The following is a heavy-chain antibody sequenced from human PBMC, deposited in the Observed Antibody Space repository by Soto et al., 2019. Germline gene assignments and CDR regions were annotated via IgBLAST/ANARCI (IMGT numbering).Heavy chain of an antibody. J-gene: IGHJ4*02. CDR3: AKAPTASAPFLF. V-gene: IGHV1-69*02. Sequence: QVQLVQSGTEMKGPGSSVKVSCETSGGTFTNSTFNWVRQAPGQGLEWMGWIIPVLNITNYAQKFQGRINIAADKSTRTAYLELSSLRSEDTAIYFCAKAPTASAPFLFWGQGTLVTVSS. CDR1: GGTFTNST. CDR2: IIPVLNIT. D-gene: IGHD2-21*01.